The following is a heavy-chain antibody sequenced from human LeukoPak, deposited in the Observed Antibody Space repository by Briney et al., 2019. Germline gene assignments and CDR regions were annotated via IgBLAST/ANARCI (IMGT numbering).Heavy chain of an antibody. CDR3: AKDQNFDWVPHDY. CDR2: ISGSGGSA. CDR1: GSTFSRHA. Sequence: GGSLRLSCAASGSTFSRHAMSWVRQAPGRGLEWVSTISGSGGSAYYADSVKGRFTISRDNSKNTMDLQMNSLRADDTALYYCAKDQNFDWVPHDYWGQGTLATVSS. D-gene: IGHD3-9*01. J-gene: IGHJ4*02. V-gene: IGHV3-23*01.